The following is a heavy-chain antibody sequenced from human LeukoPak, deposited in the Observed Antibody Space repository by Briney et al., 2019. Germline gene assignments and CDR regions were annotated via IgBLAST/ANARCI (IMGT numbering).Heavy chain of an antibody. CDR2: IYYSGST. J-gene: IGHJ4*02. Sequence: SETLSLTRTVSGGSISSSSYYWGWVRQPPGKGLEWIGSIYYSGSTYYNPSLKSRVTISVDTSKNQFSLKLNSVTAADTAVYYCARTLSSGWWYFDYWGQGTLVTVSS. CDR3: ARTLSSGWWYFDY. D-gene: IGHD6-19*01. CDR1: GGSISSSSYY. V-gene: IGHV4-39*07.